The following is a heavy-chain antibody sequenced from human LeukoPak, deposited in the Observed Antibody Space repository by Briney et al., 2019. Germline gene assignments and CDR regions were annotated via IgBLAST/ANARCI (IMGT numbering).Heavy chain of an antibody. CDR1: GFTFSTYG. D-gene: IGHD1-26*01. CDR3: AKRGAEVGTTVAPGDY. CDR2: IRYDGNNK. Sequence: PGGSLRLSCAASGFTFSTYGMHWVRQAPGKGLEWVAFIRYDGNNKFYADSVKGRFTISRDNSKNTLYLQMNSLRAEDTAVYYCAKRGAEVGTTVAPGDYWGQGTLLTVSS. V-gene: IGHV3-30*02. J-gene: IGHJ4*02.